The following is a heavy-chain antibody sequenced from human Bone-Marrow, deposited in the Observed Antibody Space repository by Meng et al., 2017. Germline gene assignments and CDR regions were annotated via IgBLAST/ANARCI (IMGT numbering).Heavy chain of an antibody. Sequence: QLQLQESGPGLVKPSETLSLTCTAPGGSISDRSYSWGWIRQPPGKGLEWIGSIYYFGDTFYSPSLRSRVTISVDTSKNQFSLKLSSVTAADTAVFYCARHKGNSYGYLYFDYWGQGILVTVSS. J-gene: IGHJ4*02. CDR2: IYYFGDT. V-gene: IGHV4-39*01. CDR1: GGSISDRSYS. D-gene: IGHD5-18*01. CDR3: ARHKGNSYGYLYFDY.